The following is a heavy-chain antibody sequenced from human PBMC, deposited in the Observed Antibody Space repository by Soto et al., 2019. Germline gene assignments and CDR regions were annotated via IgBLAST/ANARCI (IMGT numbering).Heavy chain of an antibody. D-gene: IGHD3-3*01. Sequence: GGSLRLSCAASGFTFSSYAMSWVRQAPGKGLEWVSAISGSGGSTYYADSVKGRFTISRDNSKNTLYLQMNSLRAEDTAVYYCAKAFLVFGVVSGMDVWGQGTTVTVSS. J-gene: IGHJ6*02. CDR2: ISGSGGST. CDR3: AKAFLVFGVVSGMDV. V-gene: IGHV3-23*01. CDR1: GFTFSSYA.